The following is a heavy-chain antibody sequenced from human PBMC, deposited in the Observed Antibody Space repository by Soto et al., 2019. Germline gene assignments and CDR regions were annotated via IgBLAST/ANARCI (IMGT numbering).Heavy chain of an antibody. V-gene: IGHV3-7*04. D-gene: IGHD5-12*01. CDR3: AKDAIPRNGIYDPFDC. CDR1: GFMFSAYW. CDR2: IHGDGGKI. Sequence: PGGSLRLSCAASGFMFSAYWMSWVRQAPGKGLEWVANIHGDGGKIYYVDSVKGRFTISRDNAKRSLYLQMKSLRAEDTAVYYCAKDAIPRNGIYDPFDCWGQGAPVTVSS. J-gene: IGHJ4*02.